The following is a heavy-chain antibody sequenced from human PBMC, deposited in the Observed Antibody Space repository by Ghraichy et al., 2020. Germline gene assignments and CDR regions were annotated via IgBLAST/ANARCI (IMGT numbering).Heavy chain of an antibody. CDR2: ISYEGSNK. CDR1: GFTFSSYG. CDR3: AKDLGYSSGWFLDH. V-gene: IGHV3-30*18. Sequence: LSLTCAASGFTFSSYGMHWVRQAPGKGPEWVALISYEGSNKYYAGSVKGRFTISRDNSKTTLYLQTNSLRPEDTAVYYCAKDLGYSSGWFLDHWVQGTLVTVSS. D-gene: IGHD6-19*01. J-gene: IGHJ4*02.